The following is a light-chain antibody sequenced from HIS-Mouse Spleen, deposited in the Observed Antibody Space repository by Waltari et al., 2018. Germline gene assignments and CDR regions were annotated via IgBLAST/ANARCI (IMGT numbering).Light chain of an antibody. Sequence: QSALTQPASVSGSPGQSITISFTGTRSYVGGYNYVSWYQQHPGKAPKLMIYDVSNRPSGVSNRFSGSKSGNMASLTISGLQAEDEADYYCSSYTSSSTWVFGGGTKLTVL. CDR1: RSYVGGYNY. CDR3: SSYTSSSTWV. V-gene: IGLV2-14*03. J-gene: IGLJ3*02. CDR2: DVS.